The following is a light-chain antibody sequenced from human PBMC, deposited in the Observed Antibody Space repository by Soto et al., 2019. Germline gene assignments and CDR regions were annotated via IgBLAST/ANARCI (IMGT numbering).Light chain of an antibody. V-gene: IGKV1D-16*01. CDR2: LAS. CDR1: RDVSRW. CDR3: QHYNSYSEA. J-gene: IGKJ1*01. Sequence: DIQMTQSPSSLSAAVGDRVTITCRAARDVSRWLAWYQHRPGEAPKLLIYLASTLQSGVPSRFSGSGSGTEFTLTISSLQPDDFATYYCQHYNSYSEAFGQGTKVDTK.